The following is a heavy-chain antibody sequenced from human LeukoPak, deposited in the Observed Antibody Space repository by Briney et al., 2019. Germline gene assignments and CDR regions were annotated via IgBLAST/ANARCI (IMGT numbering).Heavy chain of an antibody. D-gene: IGHD3-9*01. J-gene: IGHJ4*02. V-gene: IGHV3-48*02. CDR2: ISTSSSTI. Sequence: PGGSLRLSCAASGFTFSSYSMIWVRQAPGKGLEWVSYISTSSSTIYYADPVKGRFTISRDDAKNSLYLQMNSLTDEDTAVYYCARPRPGYYFDYWGQGTLVTVSS. CDR1: GFTFSSYS. CDR3: ARPRPGYYFDY.